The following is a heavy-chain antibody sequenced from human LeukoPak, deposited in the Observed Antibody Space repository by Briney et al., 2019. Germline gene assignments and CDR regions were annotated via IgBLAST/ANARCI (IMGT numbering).Heavy chain of an antibody. D-gene: IGHD6-13*01. CDR1: GGSISSSSYY. V-gene: IGHV4-39*01. J-gene: IGHJ1*01. Sequence: PSETLSLTCTVSGGSISSSSYYWGWIRQPPGKGLEWIGSIYYSGSTYYNPSLKSRVTISVDTSKNQFSLKLSSVTAADTAVYYCARHGRSSSWFRFQCFQHWGQGTLVTVSS. CDR3: ARHGRSSSWFRFQCFQH. CDR2: IYYSGST.